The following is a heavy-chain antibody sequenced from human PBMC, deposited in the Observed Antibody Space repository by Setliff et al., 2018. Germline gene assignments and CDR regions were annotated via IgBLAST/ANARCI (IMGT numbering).Heavy chain of an antibody. J-gene: IGHJ4*02. CDR1: GYTFTNYG. Sequence: ASVKVSCKASGYTFTNYGFTWVRQAPGQGLEWMGMIITNTGKTSYPKKFQGRVTMTTDTYTGTGYMELRSLTSDDTAVYFCARGPPDFVVVPAAAKFDFWGQGTLVTVSS. CDR3: ARGPPDFVVVPAAAKFDF. D-gene: IGHD2-2*01. CDR2: IITNTGKT. V-gene: IGHV1-18*01.